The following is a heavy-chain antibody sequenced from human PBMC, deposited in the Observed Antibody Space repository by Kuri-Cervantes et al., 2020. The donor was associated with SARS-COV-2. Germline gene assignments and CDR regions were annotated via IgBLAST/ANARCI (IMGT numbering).Heavy chain of an antibody. CDR3: ASNLIWDSGWYPPDY. CDR2: IYCSGST. Sequence: SETLSLTCTVSGGSISSSSYNWGWLRQPPGKGLEWIGSIYCSGSTYYNPSLKRRITISVDTSKNQFSLKLSSVTAADTAVYYCASNLIWDSGWYPPDYWGQGTLVTVSS. D-gene: IGHD6-19*01. J-gene: IGHJ4*02. V-gene: IGHV4-39*07. CDR1: GGSISSSSYN.